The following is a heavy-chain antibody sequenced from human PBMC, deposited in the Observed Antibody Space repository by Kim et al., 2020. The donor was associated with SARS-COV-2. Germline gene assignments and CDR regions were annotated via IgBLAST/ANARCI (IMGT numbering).Heavy chain of an antibody. CDR1: GLSFNTYG. CDR3: AKSFSGSYFGYDY. V-gene: IGHV3-30*18. Sequence: GGSLRLSCAVSGLSFNTYGMHWVRQSPGKGLEWVAVISYDGSKKYYVDSVKGRFTISRDNSKNTLYLQMNSLRIEDTAVYYCAKSFSGSYFGYDYWGQGTLVTVS. CDR2: ISYDGSKK. J-gene: IGHJ4*02. D-gene: IGHD1-26*01.